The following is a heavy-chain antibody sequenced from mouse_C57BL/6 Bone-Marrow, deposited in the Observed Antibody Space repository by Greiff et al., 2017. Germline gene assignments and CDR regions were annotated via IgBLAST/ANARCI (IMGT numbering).Heavy chain of an antibody. D-gene: IGHD2-2*01. J-gene: IGHJ4*01. CDR3: TNYGNDDAMDY. V-gene: IGHV5-9-1*02. Sequence: EVHLVESGEGLVKPGGSLKLSCAASGFTFSSYAMSWVRQTPEKRLEWVAYISSGGDYIYYADTVKGRFTISRDNARNTLYLQLSSLKSEDTAMYYCTNYGNDDAMDYWGQGTSVTVSS. CDR2: ISSGGDYI. CDR1: GFTFSSYA.